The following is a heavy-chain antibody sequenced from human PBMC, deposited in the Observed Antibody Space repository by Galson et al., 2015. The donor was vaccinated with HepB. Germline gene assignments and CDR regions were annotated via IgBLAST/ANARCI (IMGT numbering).Heavy chain of an antibody. CDR2: IIPIFGTA. Sequence: SVKVSCKASGYTFTSYGISWVRQAPGQGLEWMGGIIPIFGTANYAQKFQGRVTITADESTSTAYMELSSLRSEDTAVYYCARERVGAPPFDAFDIWGQGTMVTVSS. CDR1: GYTFTSYG. D-gene: IGHD1-26*01. J-gene: IGHJ3*02. V-gene: IGHV1-69*13. CDR3: ARERVGAPPFDAFDI.